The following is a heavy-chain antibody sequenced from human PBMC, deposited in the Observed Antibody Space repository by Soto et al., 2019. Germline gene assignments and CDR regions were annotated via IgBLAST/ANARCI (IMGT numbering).Heavy chain of an antibody. J-gene: IGHJ5*02. V-gene: IGHV3-30*03. D-gene: IGHD2-2*03. CDR1: GFTFSSYG. CDR2: ISYDGSNK. Sequence: QVQLVESGGGVVQPGRSLRLSCAASGFTFSSYGMHWVRQAPGKGLEWVAVISYDGSNKYYADSVKGRFTISRDNSKNTLYLQMNSLRAEDTAVYYCAVHGYCSSPSCGALGNWFDPWGQGTLVTVSS. CDR3: AVHGYCSSPSCGALGNWFDP.